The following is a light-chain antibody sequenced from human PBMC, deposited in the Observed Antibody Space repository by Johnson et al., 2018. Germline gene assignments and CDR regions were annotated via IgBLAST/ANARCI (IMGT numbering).Light chain of an antibody. CDR3: GTWDSSLRAGNV. Sequence: QSVLTQPPSVSAAPGQKVTIYCSGSSSNIGNNYVSWYQQLPGTAPKLLIYENHKRPSGIPDRFSGSKSGTSATLGITGLQTGDEADYYCGTWDSSLRAGNVFGTGTKVTVL. V-gene: IGLV1-51*02. CDR2: ENH. CDR1: SSNIGNNY. J-gene: IGLJ1*01.